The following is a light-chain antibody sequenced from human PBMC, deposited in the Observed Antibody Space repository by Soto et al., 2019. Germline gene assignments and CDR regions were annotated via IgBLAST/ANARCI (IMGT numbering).Light chain of an antibody. CDR3: CSYAGTSTWV. CDR1: SSNVGGYNY. CDR2: DVT. Sequence: QSALTQPRSVSGSPGQSVTISCTGTSSNVGGYNYVSWYQHHPGKAPKLIIYDVTSRPSGVPARFSGSKSGSTASLTISGLQAEDEADYYCCSYAGTSTWVFGGGTKLTVL. J-gene: IGLJ3*02. V-gene: IGLV2-11*01.